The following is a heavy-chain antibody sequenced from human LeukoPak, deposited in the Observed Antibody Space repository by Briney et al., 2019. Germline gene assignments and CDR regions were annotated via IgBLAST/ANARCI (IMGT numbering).Heavy chain of an antibody. Sequence: SETLSLTCTVSGGSISSYYWSWVRQPPGKGLEWLGYTYNSGSTLYNPSLKSRVTISVDTSRNEFSLRLTSVTAADAAVYYCVRDRELNYWGQGTLVTVSS. J-gene: IGHJ4*02. CDR3: VRDRELNY. V-gene: IGHV4-59*01. CDR2: TYNSGST. CDR1: GGSISSYY. D-gene: IGHD3-10*01.